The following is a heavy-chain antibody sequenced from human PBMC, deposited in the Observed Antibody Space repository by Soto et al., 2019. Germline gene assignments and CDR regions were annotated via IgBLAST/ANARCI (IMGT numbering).Heavy chain of an antibody. Sequence: PGGSLRLSCAASGFTGSSNYMSWVRQAPGKGLEWVAVIYSGASTYYADSVKGRFAISRHTSKNTVDLQMNSLRAEDTAVYYCARGTSGYEYDAFDVWGQGSVVTV. CDR3: ARGTSGYEYDAFDV. J-gene: IGHJ3*01. CDR1: GFTGSSNY. CDR2: IYSGAST. D-gene: IGHD5-12*01. V-gene: IGHV3-53*04.